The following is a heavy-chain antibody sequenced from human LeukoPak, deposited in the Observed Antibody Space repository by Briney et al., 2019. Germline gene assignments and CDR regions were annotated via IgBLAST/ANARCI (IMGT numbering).Heavy chain of an antibody. J-gene: IGHJ4*02. V-gene: IGHV3-7*03. CDR2: IKQDGSET. Sequence: PGGSLRLSCAASGFTFSTYWMSWVRQAPGKGLEWVANIKQDGSETYYADSAKGRFTISRDNSKNSLYLQMNSLRAEDTAVYYCARGQHLDYWGQGTLVTVSS. CDR3: ARGQHLDY. D-gene: IGHD6-13*01. CDR1: GFTFSTYW.